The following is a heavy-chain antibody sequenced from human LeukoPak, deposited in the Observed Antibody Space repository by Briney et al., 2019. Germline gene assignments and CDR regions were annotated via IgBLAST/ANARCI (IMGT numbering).Heavy chain of an antibody. J-gene: IGHJ4*02. CDR2: ISSSSSYI. CDR1: GFTFSGSS. CDR3: ARTTVVTLIDY. D-gene: IGHD4-23*01. V-gene: IGHV3-21*01. Sequence: PGGSLRLSCAASGFTFSGSSMSWVRQAPGKGLEWVSPISSSSSYIYYADSVKGRFTVSRDNAKNSLYLLMNSLRAEDTAVYYCARTTVVTLIDYWGQGTLVTVSS.